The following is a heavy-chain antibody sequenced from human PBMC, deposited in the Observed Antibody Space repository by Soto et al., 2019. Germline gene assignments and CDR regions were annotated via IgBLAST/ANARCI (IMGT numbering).Heavy chain of an antibody. J-gene: IGHJ4*02. V-gene: IGHV3-30-3*01. Sequence: PGGYLRLSFAASGFTFSSYAMHWVRQAPGKGLEWVAVISYDGSNKYCADSVKGRFTISRDNSKNTLYLQMNSLRAEDTAVYYCARGVTTPFDYWGQGTLVTVSS. CDR2: ISYDGSNK. CDR3: ARGVTTPFDY. CDR1: GFTFSSYA. D-gene: IGHD4-17*01.